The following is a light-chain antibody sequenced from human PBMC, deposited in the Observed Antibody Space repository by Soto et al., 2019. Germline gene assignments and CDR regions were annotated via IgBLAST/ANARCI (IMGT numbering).Light chain of an antibody. CDR1: QSISSW. V-gene: IGKV1-5*01. CDR2: DAS. CDR3: QQYNSYSRT. Sequence: DIQMTQSPSTLSASVGDRVTITCRASQSISSWLAWYQQKPGKAPKLLIYDASSLESGVPSRFSGSGSGTEFTLTISRLQPADFATYYCQQYNSYSRTFGQGTKVDIK. J-gene: IGKJ1*01.